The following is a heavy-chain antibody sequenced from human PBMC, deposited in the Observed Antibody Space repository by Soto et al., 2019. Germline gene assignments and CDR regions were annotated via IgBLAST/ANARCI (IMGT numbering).Heavy chain of an antibody. CDR2: INAANGHT. Sequence: QVQLVQSGPEVKKTGASVKVSYRASGYFFTSYAIHWVRQAPGPRLEWLGWINAANGHTKYSQNFQGRVIITRDTSANTVYMEVSSLKSGDTAVYYCARGSIAVAGRNQLDYWGQGTRVTVFS. CDR3: ARGSIAVAGRNQLDY. CDR1: GYFFTSYA. J-gene: IGHJ4*02. D-gene: IGHD6-19*01. V-gene: IGHV1-3*01.